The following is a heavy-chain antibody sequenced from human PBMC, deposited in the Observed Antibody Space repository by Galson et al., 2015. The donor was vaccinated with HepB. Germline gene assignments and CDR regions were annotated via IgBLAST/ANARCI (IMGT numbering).Heavy chain of an antibody. Sequence: SVKVSCKASGYTFSNYGISWVRQAPGQGLEWMGWISVHNDNINYIQKLQGRVAMTTDTSTSTAYMELTNLRSDDTAVYYCARDWDVSVVVSAVYYFGMDVWGQGTTVTVSS. D-gene: IGHD2-15*01. V-gene: IGHV1-18*01. J-gene: IGHJ6*02. CDR2: ISVHNDNI. CDR1: GYTFSNYG. CDR3: ARDWDVSVVVSAVYYFGMDV.